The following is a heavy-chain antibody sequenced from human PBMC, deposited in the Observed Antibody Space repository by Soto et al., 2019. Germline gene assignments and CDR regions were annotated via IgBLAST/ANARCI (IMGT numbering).Heavy chain of an antibody. CDR2: IYYTGRT. V-gene: IGHV4-39*01. J-gene: IGHJ4*02. CDR1: GGSISGSSYY. CDR3: ASGGEGSIAVAG. Sequence: SETLSLTCTVSGGSISGSSYYWGWIRQPPGKGLEWIGAIYYTGRTYYTPSLKSRVTISVDTSKNQFSLKLNSVSAADTAVYYCASGGEGSIAVAGWGQGTLVTVSS. D-gene: IGHD6-19*01.